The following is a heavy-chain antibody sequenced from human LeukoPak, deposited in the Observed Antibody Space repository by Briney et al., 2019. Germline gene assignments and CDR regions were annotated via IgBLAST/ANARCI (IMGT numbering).Heavy chain of an antibody. V-gene: IGHV3-21*01. CDR3: VRGKKPGWDMSYFDY. D-gene: IGHD1-26*01. J-gene: IGHJ4*02. Sequence: PGGFLRLSCEGSSITFNNFVMGWVRQPSGKGLEWVSSISTSSAYIFYADSLKGRFTISRDNAKTSLYLQMNSLRAEDTAVYYCVRGKKPGWDMSYFDYWGQGILVTVSS. CDR1: SITFNNFV. CDR2: ISTSSAYI.